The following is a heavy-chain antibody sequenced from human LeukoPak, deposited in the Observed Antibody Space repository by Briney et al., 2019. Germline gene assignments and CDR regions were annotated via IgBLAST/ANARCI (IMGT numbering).Heavy chain of an antibody. V-gene: IGHV5-51*01. CDR3: ARQSNWGYYLDY. CDR1: RYSFTSYS. CDR2: IYPGDSDT. Sequence: GQSLNIDSKVLRYSFTSYSIGWVGQMPGKGLEWMGIIYPGDSDTRYSPSFQGQVTISADKSISTAYLQWSSLKASDSAMYYCARQSNWGYYLDYWGQGTLVTVSS. D-gene: IGHD7-27*01. J-gene: IGHJ4*02.